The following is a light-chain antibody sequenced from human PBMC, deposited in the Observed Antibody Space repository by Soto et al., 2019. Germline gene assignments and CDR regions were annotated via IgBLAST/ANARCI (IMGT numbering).Light chain of an antibody. J-gene: IGKJ1*01. Sequence: DIQMTQHPSTLSASVGDRVTITCRASQSISSWLAWYQQKPGKAPKLLIYDASSLESGVPSRFSGSGSATEFTLTISSLQPDDFATYYCQQYNNYWTFGQGTKVDIK. CDR1: QSISSW. V-gene: IGKV1-5*01. CDR2: DAS. CDR3: QQYNNYWT.